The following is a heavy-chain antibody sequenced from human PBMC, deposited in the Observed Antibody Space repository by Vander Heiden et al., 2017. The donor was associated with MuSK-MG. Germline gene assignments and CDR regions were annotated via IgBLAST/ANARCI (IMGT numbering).Heavy chain of an antibody. V-gene: IGHV3-48*01. D-gene: IGHD3-22*01. CDR1: GFTFSNYS. CDR3: ARARITMIVRRNYYMDV. CDR2: ISSGSSAI. J-gene: IGHJ6*03. Sequence: EVQLVESGGGLVQPGGSLRLSCAASGFTFSNYSMNWVRQAPGKGLEWVSYISSGSSAIYYADSVRGRFTISRDNAKNSLNLQMNSLRAEDTAVYYCARARITMIVRRNYYMDVWGQGTTVTVSS.